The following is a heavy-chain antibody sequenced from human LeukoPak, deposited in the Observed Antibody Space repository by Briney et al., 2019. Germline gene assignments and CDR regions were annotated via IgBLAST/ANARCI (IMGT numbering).Heavy chain of an antibody. D-gene: IGHD3-10*01. J-gene: IGHJ4*02. CDR3: AATMVRGVTYFDY. V-gene: IGHV3-23*01. CDR2: ISGSGGST. CDR1: GFTFSSYA. Sequence: GGSLRLSCAASGFTFSSYAMSWVRQAPGKGLEWVSAISGSGGSTYYADSVKGRFTISRDNSKNTLYLQMNSLRAEDTAVYYCAATMVRGVTYFDYWGQGTLVTVSS.